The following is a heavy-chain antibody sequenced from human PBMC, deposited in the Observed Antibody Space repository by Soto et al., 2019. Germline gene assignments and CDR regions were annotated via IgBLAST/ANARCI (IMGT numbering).Heavy chain of an antibody. CDR2: IFSNDEK. J-gene: IGHJ6*02. Sequence: GSGPTLVNPTETLTLTCTVSGFSLSNARMGVSWIRQPPGKALEWLAHIFSNDEKSYSTSLKSRLTISKDTSKSQVVLTMTNMDPVDTATYYCARIPHIVVVPAATLAARHYYYGMDVWGQGTTVTVSS. D-gene: IGHD2-2*01. CDR1: GFSLSNARMG. V-gene: IGHV2-26*01. CDR3: ARIPHIVVVPAATLAARHYYYGMDV.